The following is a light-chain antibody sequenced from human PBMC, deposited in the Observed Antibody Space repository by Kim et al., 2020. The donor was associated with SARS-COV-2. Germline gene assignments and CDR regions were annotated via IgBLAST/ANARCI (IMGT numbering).Light chain of an antibody. V-gene: IGKV1-33*01. J-gene: IGKJ2*01. CDR2: HAS. CDR3: QQYGSLPYT. Sequence: SAPVGDSITITCPASHNIADYLNWYHQKPGKAPNLLIYHASILESGVPSRFSGSRSGTHFTFTINSLQAEDIGTYYCQQYGSLPYTFGQGTKLEIK. CDR1: HNIADY.